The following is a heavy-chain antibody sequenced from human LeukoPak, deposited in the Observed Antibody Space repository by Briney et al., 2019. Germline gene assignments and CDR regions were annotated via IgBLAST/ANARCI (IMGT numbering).Heavy chain of an antibody. D-gene: IGHD5-18*01. CDR3: ARSLDTALVYYYYVMDV. CDR1: GFTVSSNY. Sequence: GGSLRLSCAASGFTVSSNYMSWLHQAPGKGLEWVSVIYSGGRTYYADSVKGRFTISRDNSKNTMYLQMNSLRAEDTAVYYCARSLDTALVYYYYVMDVWGQGTTVTVSS. CDR2: IYSGGRT. J-gene: IGHJ6*02. V-gene: IGHV3-66*02.